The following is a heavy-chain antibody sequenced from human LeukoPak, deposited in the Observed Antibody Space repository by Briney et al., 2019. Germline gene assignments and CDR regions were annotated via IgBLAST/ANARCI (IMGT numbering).Heavy chain of an antibody. Sequence: ASVKVSCKASGYTFTSYYMHWVRQAPGQGLEWMGIINPSGGSTSYAQKFQGRVTMTRDMSTSTVYMELSSLRSEDTAVYYCAISLSAWYHFDYWGQGTLVTVSS. CDR2: INPSGGST. D-gene: IGHD6-13*01. CDR1: GYTFTSYY. CDR3: AISLSAWYHFDY. V-gene: IGHV1-46*01. J-gene: IGHJ4*02.